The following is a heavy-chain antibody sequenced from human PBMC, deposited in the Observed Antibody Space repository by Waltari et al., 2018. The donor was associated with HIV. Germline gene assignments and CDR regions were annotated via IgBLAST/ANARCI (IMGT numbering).Heavy chain of an antibody. J-gene: IGHJ4*02. CDR2: IRSNGYST. Sequence: EVQLLESGGGLVQPGGSLRLSCATSGFIFSHYAMSWVRQAPGKGLGWGSTIRSNGYSTYDADTVKGRFTNTRAKSKDTLYRQMNSLGAEDTAVYYCAKDSMGAIDVEDYFDFWGQGTLVTVSS. CDR3: AKDSMGAIDVEDYFDF. CDR1: GFIFSHYA. D-gene: IGHD1-26*01. V-gene: IGHV3-23*01.